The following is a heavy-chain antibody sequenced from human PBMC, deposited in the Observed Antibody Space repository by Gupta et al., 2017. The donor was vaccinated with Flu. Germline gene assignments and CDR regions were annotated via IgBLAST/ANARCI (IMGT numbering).Heavy chain of an antibody. J-gene: IGHJ5*02. Sequence: FTFSSYGMHWVRQAPGKGLEWVAVISYDGSNKYYADSVKGRFTISRDNSKNTLYLQMNSLRAEDTAVYYCAKDQWLVIDPWGQGTLVTVSS. V-gene: IGHV3-30*18. D-gene: IGHD6-19*01. CDR2: ISYDGSNK. CDR3: AKDQWLVIDP. CDR1: FTFSSYG.